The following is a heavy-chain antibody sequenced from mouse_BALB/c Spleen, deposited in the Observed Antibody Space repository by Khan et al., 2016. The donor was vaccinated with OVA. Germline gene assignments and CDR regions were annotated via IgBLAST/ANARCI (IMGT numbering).Heavy chain of an antibody. V-gene: IGHV14-1*02. CDR2: IDPENGNT. Sequence: VQLKQSGAELVRPGALVNLSCKASGFNIKDYYIHWVKQRPEQGLEWIGWIDPENGNTTYDPKFQGKVSITLEISSNTAYLQLSSLTYEDTAVYYCARDNSSPWFSYWGQGTLVTVSA. CDR3: ARDNSSPWFSY. J-gene: IGHJ3*01. CDR1: GFNIKDYY.